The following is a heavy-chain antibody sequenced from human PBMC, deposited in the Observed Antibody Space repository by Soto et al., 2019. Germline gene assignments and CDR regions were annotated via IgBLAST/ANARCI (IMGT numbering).Heavy chain of an antibody. D-gene: IGHD6-19*01. Sequence: SETLSLTCSVSGGSISSGDYYWTWIRQPPGKGLEWIGYIYYSGSTYYNPSLESRISMSVADSKNQFSLKLSSVTAADTAVYYCARLLGSTGSYGGYYFDSWGQGAPVTVSS. V-gene: IGHV4-30-4*01. CDR1: GGSISSGDYY. J-gene: IGHJ4*02. CDR2: IYYSGST. CDR3: ARLLGSTGSYGGYYFDS.